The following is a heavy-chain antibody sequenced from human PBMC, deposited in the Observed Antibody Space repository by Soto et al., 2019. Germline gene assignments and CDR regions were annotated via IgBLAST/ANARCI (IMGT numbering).Heavy chain of an antibody. D-gene: IGHD1-26*01. J-gene: IGHJ6*02. V-gene: IGHV3-21*01. Sequence: PGGSLRLSCAASGFAFCYYNMNWVRQAPGRGLEWVSSISGSGSDIHFTDSVKGRFTISRDNAKTSLYLQMHSLRAEDTAVYYCARVGTRGSSDYSYGMDVWGQGTTVTVSS. CDR2: ISGSGSDI. CDR1: GFAFCYYN. CDR3: ARVGTRGSSDYSYGMDV.